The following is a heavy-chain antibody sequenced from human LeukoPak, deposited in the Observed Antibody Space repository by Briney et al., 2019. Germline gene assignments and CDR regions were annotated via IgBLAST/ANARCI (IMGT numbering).Heavy chain of an antibody. V-gene: IGHV3-23*01. Sequence: GGSLRLSCAASGFTFSTHAMSWVRRAPGKGLEWVSAISDSSGSTYYADSVKGRFTISRDNSKNTLYLQMSSLRTEDAAVYYCAKDRKVYEVWGQGTLVTVSS. CDR1: GFTFSTHA. J-gene: IGHJ4*02. CDR3: AKDRKVYEV. CDR2: ISDSSGST. D-gene: IGHD2/OR15-2a*01.